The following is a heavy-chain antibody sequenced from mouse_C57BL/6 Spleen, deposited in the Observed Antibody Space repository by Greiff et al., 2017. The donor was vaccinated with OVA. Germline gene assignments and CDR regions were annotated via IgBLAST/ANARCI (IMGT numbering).Heavy chain of an antibody. Sequence: VQLQQPGAELVKPGASVKMSCKASGYTFTSYWITWVKQRPGQGLEWIGDIYPGSGSTNYNEKFKSKATLTVDTSSSTAYMQLSSLTSEVSAVFYGARCDGPINYSGMDYWGQGTSVTVSS. CDR1: GYTFTSYW. V-gene: IGHV1-55*01. CDR3: ARCDGPINYSGMDY. J-gene: IGHJ4*01. CDR2: IYPGSGST. D-gene: IGHD1-1*01.